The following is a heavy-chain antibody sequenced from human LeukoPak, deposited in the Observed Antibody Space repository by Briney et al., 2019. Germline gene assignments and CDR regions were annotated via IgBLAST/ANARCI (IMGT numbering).Heavy chain of an antibody. CDR1: GFRFSSYE. Sequence: SGGSLRLSCAASGFRFSSYEMNWVRQAPGKGLEWVSYISSSGSTIYYADSVKGRFTISRDNAKNSLYLQMNSLRVEDTAVYYCARDISPLDYWGQGTLVTVSS. J-gene: IGHJ4*02. CDR2: ISSSGSTI. V-gene: IGHV3-48*03. CDR3: ARDISPLDY.